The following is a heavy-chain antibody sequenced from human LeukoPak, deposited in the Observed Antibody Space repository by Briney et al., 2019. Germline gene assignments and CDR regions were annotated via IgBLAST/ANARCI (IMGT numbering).Heavy chain of an antibody. CDR1: GGSISSYY. CDR3: ASSVSSIAARYWFDP. D-gene: IGHD6-6*01. V-gene: IGHV4-59*01. Sequence: SETLSLTCTVSGGSISSYYWSWIRQPPGKGLEWIGYIYYSGSTNYNPSLKSRVTISVDTSKNQFSLKLSSVTAADTAVYYCASSVSSIAARYWFDPWGQGTLVTVSS. CDR2: IYYSGST. J-gene: IGHJ5*02.